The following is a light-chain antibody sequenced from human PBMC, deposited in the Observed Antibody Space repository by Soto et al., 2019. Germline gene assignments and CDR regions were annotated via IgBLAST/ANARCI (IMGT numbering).Light chain of an antibody. J-gene: IGLJ3*02. Sequence: QSALTQPRSVSGSPGQSGTISCTGTSSDVGDYNYVSWYQQYPGKAPKLVIYDVSKRPSGVPDRCSGSKSGNTASLTISGLQAEDEADYYCCSFAGSYTFWVFGGGTKLTVL. CDR3: CSFAGSYTFWV. V-gene: IGLV2-11*01. CDR1: SSDVGDYNY. CDR2: DVS.